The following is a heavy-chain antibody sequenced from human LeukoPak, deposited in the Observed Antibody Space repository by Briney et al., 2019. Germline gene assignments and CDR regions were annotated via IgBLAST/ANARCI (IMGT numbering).Heavy chain of an antibody. J-gene: IGHJ2*01. CDR1: GGSISSYY. CDR3: ARDRYWYFDL. CDR2: IYYSGST. Sequence: RTSETLSLTCTVSGGSISSYYWSWIRQPPGKGLEWIGYIYYSGSTNYNPSLKSRVTKSVDTSKNQFSLKLSSVTAADTAVYYCARDRYWYFDLWGRGTLVTVSS. V-gene: IGHV4-59*01.